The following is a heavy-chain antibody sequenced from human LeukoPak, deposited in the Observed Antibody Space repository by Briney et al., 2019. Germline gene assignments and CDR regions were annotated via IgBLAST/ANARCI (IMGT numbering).Heavy chain of an antibody. D-gene: IGHD2-8*02. J-gene: IGHJ4*02. CDR3: ARGGDGYWGKPYPFDY. Sequence: RTSETLSLTCTVSGGSISSYYWSWIRQPPGKGLEWIGYIYYSGSTNYNPSLKSRVTISVDTSKNQFSLKLSSVTAADTAVYYCARGGDGYWGKPYPFDYWGQGTLVTVSS. V-gene: IGHV4-59*01. CDR2: IYYSGST. CDR1: GGSISSYY.